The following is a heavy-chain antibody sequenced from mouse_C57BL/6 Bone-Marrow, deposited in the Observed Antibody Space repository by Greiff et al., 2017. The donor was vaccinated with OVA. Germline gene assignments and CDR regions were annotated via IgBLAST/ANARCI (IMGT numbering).Heavy chain of an antibody. J-gene: IGHJ3*01. Sequence: VQLQQSGPVLVKPGASVKVSCKASGYTFTSYWMHWVKQRPGQGLEWIGRIHPSDSDTNYNQNFKGKATLTVDRSSSTAYMQLSSLTSEDSALYYCTLGYYGSSYGFAYWGLGTLVTVSA. CDR1: GYTFTSYW. CDR3: TLGYYGSSYGFAY. D-gene: IGHD1-1*01. CDR2: IHPSDSDT. V-gene: IGHV1-74*01.